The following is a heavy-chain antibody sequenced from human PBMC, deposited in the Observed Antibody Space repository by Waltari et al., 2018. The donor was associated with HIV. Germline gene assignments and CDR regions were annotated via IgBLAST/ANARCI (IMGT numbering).Heavy chain of an antibody. CDR2: LTSAGSIT. Sequence: EEQLLELGGGLGQPGGSLRLSCVASGFTFRNFAMTWLRQIPGKGLEWVAGLTSAGSITYHADSVQGRFIISRDNSKHTLFLQMTNLRVEDTAVYYCVKDPTTITRGYFDLWGRGTLVTVSS. D-gene: IGHD4-4*01. V-gene: IGHV3-23*01. CDR3: VKDPTTITRGYFDL. J-gene: IGHJ2*01. CDR1: GFTFRNFA.